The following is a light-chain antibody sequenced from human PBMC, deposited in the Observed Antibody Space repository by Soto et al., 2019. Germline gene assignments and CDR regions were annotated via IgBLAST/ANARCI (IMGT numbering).Light chain of an antibody. Sequence: ELVLTQSPDTLSLSPGERATLSCRAGQATDSLLAWYQQKPGQAPRLLIYDTSTRATGVPTRFSGSRSGAEFTLTINSLQSEDFAVYYCQPYNNWPLTFGGGTKVDIK. CDR3: QPYNNWPLT. CDR1: QATDSL. V-gene: IGKV3-15*01. CDR2: DTS. J-gene: IGKJ4*01.